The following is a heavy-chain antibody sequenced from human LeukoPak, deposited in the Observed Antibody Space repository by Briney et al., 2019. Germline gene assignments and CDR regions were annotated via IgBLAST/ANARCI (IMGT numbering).Heavy chain of an antibody. J-gene: IGHJ4*02. CDR1: GGSVSSGNYY. V-gene: IGHV4-61*01. D-gene: IGHD3-22*01. CDR2: IYNSGGT. CDR3: ARSYDSSGYYYDY. Sequence: SETLSLTCTVSGGSVSSGNYYWSWIRQPPGKGLEWIGYIYNSGGTNYNPSPKSRVTISVDTSKTQFSLKLSSVTAADTAVYYCARSYDSSGYYYDYWGQGTLVTVSS.